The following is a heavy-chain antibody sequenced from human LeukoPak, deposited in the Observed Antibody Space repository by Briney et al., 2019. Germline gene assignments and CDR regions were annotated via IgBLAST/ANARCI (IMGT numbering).Heavy chain of an antibody. Sequence: GGSLRLSCAASGFTFSSYGMHWVRQAPGKGLEWVAFIRYDGSNKYYADSVKGRFTISRDNSKNTLYLQMNSLRAEDTALYYCAREPYYDSSGYSPDYWGQGTLVTVSS. CDR3: AREPYYDSSGYSPDY. CDR1: GFTFSSYG. J-gene: IGHJ4*02. V-gene: IGHV3-30*02. D-gene: IGHD3-22*01. CDR2: IRYDGSNK.